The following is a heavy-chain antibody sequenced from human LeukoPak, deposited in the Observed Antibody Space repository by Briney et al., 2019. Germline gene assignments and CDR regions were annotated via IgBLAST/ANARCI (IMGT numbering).Heavy chain of an antibody. CDR2: ISGRGGST. V-gene: IGHV3-23*01. CDR1: GFSFSSYG. CDR3: ARDDYGETFDY. J-gene: IGHJ4*02. Sequence: GGSLRLSCATSGFSFSSYGMSWVRQAPGKGLEWVSGISGRGGSTFYVDSVKGRFTIFRDNSKNTLYLQMNSLRAEDTAIYYCARDDYGETFDYWGQGTLVTVSS. D-gene: IGHD4-17*01.